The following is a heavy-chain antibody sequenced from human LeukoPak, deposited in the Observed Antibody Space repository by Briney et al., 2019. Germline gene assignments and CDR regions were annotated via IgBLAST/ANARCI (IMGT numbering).Heavy chain of an antibody. V-gene: IGHV1-2*04. D-gene: IGHD2-2*03. CDR2: INPNSGGT. CDR3: ARMGIVVVPAATYYYYYGMDV. CDR1: GYTFTGYY. J-gene: IGHJ6*02. Sequence: ASVKVSCKASGYTFTGYYLHWVRQAPGQGLEWMGWINPNSGGTNYAQKFQGWVTMTRDTSISTAYMELSRLRSDGTAVYYCARMGIVVVPAATYYYYYGMDVWGQGTTVTVSS.